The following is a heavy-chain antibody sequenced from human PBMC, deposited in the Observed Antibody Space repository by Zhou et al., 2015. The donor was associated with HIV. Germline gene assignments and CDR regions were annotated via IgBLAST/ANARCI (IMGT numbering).Heavy chain of an antibody. Sequence: QVQLVQSGAEVKKPGSSVKVSCKASGGTFSSYTISWVRQAPGQGLEWMGRIIPILGIANYAQKFQGRVTITADKSTSTAYMELSSLRSEDTAVYYCARDHRGRYCSSTSCYLWGRGGGKGRFDPWGQGTLVTVSS. CDR1: GGTFSSYT. J-gene: IGHJ5*02. V-gene: IGHV1-69*08. CDR3: ARDHRGRYCSSTSCYLWGRGGGKGRFDP. D-gene: IGHD2-2*01. CDR2: IIPILGIA.